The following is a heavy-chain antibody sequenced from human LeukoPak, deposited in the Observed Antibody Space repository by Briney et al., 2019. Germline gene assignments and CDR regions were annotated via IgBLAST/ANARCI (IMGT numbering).Heavy chain of an antibody. CDR2: IYTSGST. Sequence: SETLSLTCTVSGGSISSYYWSWIRQPAGKGLEWIGRIYTSGSTNYNPSLKSRVTMSVDTSKDQFSLKLSSVTAADTAVYYCARDRSSSSWYRADANWFDPWGQGTLVTVSS. CDR3: ARDRSSSSWYRADANWFDP. J-gene: IGHJ5*02. CDR1: GGSISSYY. V-gene: IGHV4-4*07. D-gene: IGHD6-13*01.